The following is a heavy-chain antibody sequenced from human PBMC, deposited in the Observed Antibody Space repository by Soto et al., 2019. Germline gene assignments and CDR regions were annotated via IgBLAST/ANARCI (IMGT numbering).Heavy chain of an antibody. Sequence: QVQLVESGGGLVKPGGSLRLSCAASGFTFSDYYMTWIRHAPGKGLEWVSHISDGSTYTTYSDSVKGRFTISRDNAKNSLYLQMNSLRAEDTAVYYCAGVCTSSWFLDYWGQVTLVTVAA. CDR3: AGVCTSSWFLDY. CDR1: GFTFSDYY. V-gene: IGHV3-11*06. J-gene: IGHJ4*02. CDR2: ISDGSTYT. D-gene: IGHD6-13*01.